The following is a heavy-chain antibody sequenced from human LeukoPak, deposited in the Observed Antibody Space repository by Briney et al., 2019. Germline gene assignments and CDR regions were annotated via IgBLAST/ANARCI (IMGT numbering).Heavy chain of an antibody. CDR2: IYSSGTT. D-gene: IGHD1-26*01. CDR3: ARDLVGANNWFDP. CDR1: GGSINTYY. J-gene: IGHJ5*02. Sequence: SETLSLTCTVSGGSINTYYWSWIRQPAGQGLEWIGRIYSSGTTSYNPSFKSRVTMSVDTSKSQFSLKLTSVTAADTAVYYCARDLVGANNWFDPWGQGTLVTVSS. V-gene: IGHV4-4*07.